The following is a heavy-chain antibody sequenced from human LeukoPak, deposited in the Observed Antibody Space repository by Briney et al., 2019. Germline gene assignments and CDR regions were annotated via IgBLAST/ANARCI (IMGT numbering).Heavy chain of an antibody. Sequence: GGSLRLSCAASGFTFSTFAMVWVRQPPGEGLEWVSSIFPSGGEIHYADSVRGRFTISRDNSKSTLSLQMNSLRAEDTAIYYCATYRQVLLPFESWGQGTLVTVSS. J-gene: IGHJ4*02. D-gene: IGHD2-8*02. V-gene: IGHV3-23*01. CDR2: IFPSGGEI. CDR1: GFTFSTFA. CDR3: ATYRQVLLPFES.